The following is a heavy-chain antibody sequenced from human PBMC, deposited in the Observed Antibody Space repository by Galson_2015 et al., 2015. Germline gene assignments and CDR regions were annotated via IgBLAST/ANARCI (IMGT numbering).Heavy chain of an antibody. CDR3: GRDLGYCSNGVCSL. V-gene: IGHV3-74*01. CDR2: VNPDGRTT. J-gene: IGHJ4*02. Sequence: SLRLSCAASGFTFSAYWMNWVRHAPGKGLVWVSRVNPDGRTTTYADSVRGRFTISRDNAKSMFHLQMDNLRAEDTAVYYCGRDLGYCSNGVCSLWGQGTLVTVSS. CDR1: GFTFSAYW. D-gene: IGHD2-8*01.